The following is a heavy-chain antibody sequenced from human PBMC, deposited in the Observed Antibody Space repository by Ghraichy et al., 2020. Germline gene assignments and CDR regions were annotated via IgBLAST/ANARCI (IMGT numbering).Heavy chain of an antibody. D-gene: IGHD3-3*01. CDR1: GFTFANFA. Sequence: GGSLRLSCTASGFTFANFAMSWVRQTPGKGLEWVSSISGSGDSAFYSDPVKGRFTISRDNSKNTVFLQMNSLRAEDTAVYYCAKDRIVVDPGSGRFLEWTSLGFMDVWGKGTSFTFSS. CDR2: ISGSGDSA. J-gene: IGHJ6*03. V-gene: IGHV3-23*01. CDR3: AKDRIVVDPGSGRFLEWTSLGFMDV.